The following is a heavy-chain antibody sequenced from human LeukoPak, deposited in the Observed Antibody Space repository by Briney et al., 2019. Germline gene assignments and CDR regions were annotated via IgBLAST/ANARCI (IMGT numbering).Heavy chain of an antibody. D-gene: IGHD4-23*01. V-gene: IGHV1-24*01. CDR2: FDPEHGEM. Sequence: ASVKVSCKVSGYNVTEFFMHWVRQAPGKGLEWMGGFDPEHGEMIYAQKFQGRVTMADDTSTDTAYMELSSLRSDDTAVYYCLTDFGLYGGNAENFDYWGQGTLVTVSS. CDR3: LTDFGLYGGNAENFDY. J-gene: IGHJ4*02. CDR1: GYNVTEFF.